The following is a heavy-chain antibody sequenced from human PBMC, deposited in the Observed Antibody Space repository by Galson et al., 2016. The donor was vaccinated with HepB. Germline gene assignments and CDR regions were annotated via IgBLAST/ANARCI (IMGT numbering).Heavy chain of an antibody. D-gene: IGHD2-8*01. J-gene: IGHJ5*02. CDR1: GASITGYS. V-gene: IGHV4-59*08. CDR2: IYYSETT. CDR3: ARHPVLMKTNWFDP. Sequence: SETLSLTCSVSGASITGYSWSWIRQPPGKELEWIGDIYYSETTHYNPSLKSRVTISVDTSKNQFSLKLSSVTAADTAVYYCARHPVLMKTNWFDPWGQRTLVTVSS.